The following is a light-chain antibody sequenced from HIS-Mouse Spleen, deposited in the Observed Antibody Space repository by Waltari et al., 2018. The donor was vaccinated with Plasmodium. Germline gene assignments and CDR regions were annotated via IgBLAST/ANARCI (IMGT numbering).Light chain of an antibody. CDR2: AAS. J-gene: IGKJ1*01. CDR1: QSISSY. V-gene: IGKV1-39*01. Sequence: DIQMTQSPSSLSASVGDRVTITCRASQSISSYLNWYQQKPGKAPKLLFYAASSLQSGVPSRVSGSGSGTDFTLTISSLQPEYLATYYCQQSYSTWTFGQGTKVEIK. CDR3: QQSYSTWT.